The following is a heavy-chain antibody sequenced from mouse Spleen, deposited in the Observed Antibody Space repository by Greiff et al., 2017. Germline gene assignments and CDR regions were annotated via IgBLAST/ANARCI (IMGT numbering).Heavy chain of an antibody. J-gene: IGHJ2*01. CDR2: INPSNGGT. Sequence: VQLQQSGTVLARPGASVKMSCKTSGYTFTSYWMHWVKQRPGQGLEWIGNINPSNGGTNYNEKFKSKATLTVDKSSSTAYMQLSSLTSEDSAVYYCANGKGDYFDYWGQGTTLTVSS. CDR3: ANGKGDYFDY. V-gene: IGHV1-53*01. D-gene: IGHD2-1*01. CDR1: GYTFTSYW.